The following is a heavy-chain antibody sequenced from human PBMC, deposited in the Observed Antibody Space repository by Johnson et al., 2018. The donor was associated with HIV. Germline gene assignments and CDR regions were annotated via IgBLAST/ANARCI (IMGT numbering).Heavy chain of an antibody. J-gene: IGHJ3*02. CDR2: IYSGGNT. CDR1: GITVSSSY. Sequence: VQLVESGGGLVQPGGSLRLSCAASGITVSSSYMSWVRQAPGKGLEWVSVIYSGGNTYYADSVRCRFTISRDNSKNTLYLQMNSLKTEDTAVYSCTTDWGSYHEYAFDIWGQGTMVTVSS. V-gene: IGHV3-66*01. CDR3: TTDWGSYHEYAFDI. D-gene: IGHD1-26*01.